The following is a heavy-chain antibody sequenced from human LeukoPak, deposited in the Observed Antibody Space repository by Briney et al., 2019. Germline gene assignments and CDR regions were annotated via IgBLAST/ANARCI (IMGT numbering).Heavy chain of an antibody. Sequence: GGSLRLSCAASGFIFDNHWMSWVRQAPGKGLEWVANMNRDGSEKNYVDSVKGRFTISRDNAKNSLYLQMNSLRADDTAVYYCARDQSGRGWYYWGQGTLVTVSS. J-gene: IGHJ4*02. CDR1: GFIFDNHW. D-gene: IGHD6-19*01. CDR2: MNRDGSEK. V-gene: IGHV3-7*04. CDR3: ARDQSGRGWYY.